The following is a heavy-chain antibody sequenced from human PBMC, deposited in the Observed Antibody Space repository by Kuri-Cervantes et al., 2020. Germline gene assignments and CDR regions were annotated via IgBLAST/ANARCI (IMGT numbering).Heavy chain of an antibody. Sequence: ASVKVSCKASGYTFTSYGISWVRQAPGQGLEWMGWMNPNSGNTGYAQKFQGRVTMTRNTSISTAYMELSSLRAEDTAVYYCARDLAGVGAVEGDYWGQGTLVTVSS. J-gene: IGHJ4*02. CDR3: ARDLAGVGAVEGDY. CDR2: MNPNSGNT. D-gene: IGHD3-3*01. CDR1: GYTFTSYG. V-gene: IGHV1-8*02.